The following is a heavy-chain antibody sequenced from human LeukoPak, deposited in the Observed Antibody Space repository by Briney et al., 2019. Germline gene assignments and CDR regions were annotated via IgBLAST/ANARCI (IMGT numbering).Heavy chain of an antibody. CDR2: INPDGRDK. D-gene: IGHD2-21*02. Sequence: GGSLRLSCVVSGFTFNKCWMNWVRQAPGKGLEWVAHINPDGRDKYYVDSVKDRFTISRDNAENSLYLQMNSLRVEDTAVYYCTSWGDTTAEYFQRWGQGTLVTVSS. J-gene: IGHJ1*01. V-gene: IGHV3-7*01. CDR3: TSWGDTTAEYFQR. CDR1: GFTFNKCW.